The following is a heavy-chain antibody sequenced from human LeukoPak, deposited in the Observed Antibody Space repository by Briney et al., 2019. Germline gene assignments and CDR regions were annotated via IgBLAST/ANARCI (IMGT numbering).Heavy chain of an antibody. V-gene: IGHV4-61*02. J-gene: IGHJ3*02. CDR3: ARGGGRWYAFDI. CDR2: IYTSGST. D-gene: IGHD4-23*01. Sequence: SETLSLTCTVSGGSISSGGYYWSWIRQPAGKGLEWIGRIYTSGSTNYNPSLKSRVTMSVDTSKNQFSLKLSSVTAAHTAVYYCARGGGRWYAFDIWGQGTMVTVSS. CDR1: GGSISSGGYY.